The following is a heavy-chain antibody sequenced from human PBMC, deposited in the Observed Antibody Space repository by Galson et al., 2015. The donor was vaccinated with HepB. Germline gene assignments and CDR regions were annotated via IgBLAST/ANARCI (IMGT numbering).Heavy chain of an antibody. CDR2: IYSGGTT. J-gene: IGHJ3*02. V-gene: IGHV3-53*04. CDR1: GFTVSRIY. D-gene: IGHD3-10*01. CDR3: ARDYYGSGSYPYEAFDI. Sequence: SLRLSCAASGFTVSRIYMSWVRQAPGKGLEWVSVIYSGGTTYYADSVKGRFTISRHNSKNTLYLQMNSLRAEDTAVYYCARDYYGSGSYPYEAFDIGGQGTMVTVSS.